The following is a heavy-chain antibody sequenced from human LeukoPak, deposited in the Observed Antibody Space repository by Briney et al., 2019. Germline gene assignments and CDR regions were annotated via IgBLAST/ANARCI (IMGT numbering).Heavy chain of an antibody. D-gene: IGHD1-14*01. J-gene: IGHJ3*01. CDR2: IRQDGSQK. CDR3: ARESDHSVSQVDFDL. CDR1: GFTFSSFW. V-gene: IGHV3-7*01. Sequence: GGSLRLSCAASGFTFSSFWMSWARQAPGRGLEWVATIRQDGSQKYYLDSVKGRFTISRDNAKNSLYLQMNSLRAEDTAVYYCARESDHSVSQVDFDLWGQGTMVTVSS.